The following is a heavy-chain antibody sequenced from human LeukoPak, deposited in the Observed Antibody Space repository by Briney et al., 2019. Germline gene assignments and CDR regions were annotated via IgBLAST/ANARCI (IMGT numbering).Heavy chain of an antibody. D-gene: IGHD3-10*01. V-gene: IGHV3-9*01. CDR2: ISWNSGSI. J-gene: IGHJ4*02. Sequence: GRSLRLSCAASGFTFDDYAMHWVRQAPGKGLEWVSGISWNSGSIGYADSVKGRFTISRDNAKNSLYLQMNSLRAEDTALYYCARAFGFGELSPFDYWGQGTLVTVSS. CDR3: ARAFGFGELSPFDY. CDR1: GFTFDDYA.